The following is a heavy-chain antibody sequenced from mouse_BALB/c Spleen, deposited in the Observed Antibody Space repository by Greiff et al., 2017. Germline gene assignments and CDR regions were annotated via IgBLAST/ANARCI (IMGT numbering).Heavy chain of an antibody. V-gene: IGHV5-12-1*01. J-gene: IGHJ1*01. D-gene: IGHD1-2*01. CDR3: ARPNSLLRLRYFDV. Sequence: EVQLQQSGGGLVKPGGSLKLSCAASGFAFSSYDMSWVRQTPEKRLEWVAYISSGGGSTYYPDTVKGRFTISRDNAKNTLYLQMSSLKSEDTAMYYCARPNSLLRLRYFDVWGAGTTVTVSS. CDR1: GFAFSSYD. CDR2: ISSGGGST.